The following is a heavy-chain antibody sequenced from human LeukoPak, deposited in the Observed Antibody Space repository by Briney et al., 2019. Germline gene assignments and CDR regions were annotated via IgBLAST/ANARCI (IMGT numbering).Heavy chain of an antibody. Sequence: GGSLRLSCTASGFTLTNNWMHWVRQVPGKGLEWVSAVSGSGGSTYYADSVKGRFTISRDNSKNTLYLQMNSLRAEDTAVYYCAKDQAYYYDSSGRVDYWGQGTLVTVSS. CDR3: AKDQAYYYDSSGRVDY. CDR2: VSGSGGST. D-gene: IGHD3-22*01. J-gene: IGHJ4*02. CDR1: GFTLTNNW. V-gene: IGHV3-23*01.